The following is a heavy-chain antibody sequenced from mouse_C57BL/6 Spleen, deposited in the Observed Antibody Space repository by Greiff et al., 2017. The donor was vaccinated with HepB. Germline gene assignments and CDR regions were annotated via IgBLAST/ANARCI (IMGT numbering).Heavy chain of an antibody. Sequence: EVQLVESGGGLVQPGGSLKLSCAASGFTFSDYGMAWVRQAPRKGPEWVAFISNLAYSIYYADTVTGRFTISRENAKNTLYLEMSSLRSEDTAMYYCARLDSSGPAWFAYWGQGTLVTVSA. J-gene: IGHJ3*01. CDR2: ISNLAYSI. CDR3: ARLDSSGPAWFAY. V-gene: IGHV5-15*01. CDR1: GFTFSDYG. D-gene: IGHD3-2*02.